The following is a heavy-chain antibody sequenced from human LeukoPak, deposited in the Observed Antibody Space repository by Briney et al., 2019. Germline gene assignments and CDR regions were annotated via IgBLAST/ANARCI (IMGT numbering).Heavy chain of an antibody. CDR2: ISAYNGNT. CDR1: GYTFTGYY. V-gene: IGHV1-8*02. CDR3: ARGPRLPHYYYHYMDV. Sequence: ASVKVSCKASGYTFTGYYIHWVRQAPGQGLEWMGWISAYNGNTNYAQKFQGRVTMTRNTSISTAYMELSSLRSEDTAVYYCARGPRLPHYYYHYMDVWGKGTTVTISS. D-gene: IGHD6-25*01. J-gene: IGHJ6*03.